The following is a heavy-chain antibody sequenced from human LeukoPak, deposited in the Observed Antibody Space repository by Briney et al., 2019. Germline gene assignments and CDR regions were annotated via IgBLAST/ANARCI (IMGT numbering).Heavy chain of an antibody. V-gene: IGHV3-30*03. CDR1: GLIFRSFG. CDR2: ISYDGRNQ. Sequence: GRSLRLSCAASGLIFRSFGMHWVRQAPGKGLEWVALISYDGRNQYYGDSVKGRFTISRDNSKNTLYLRMNSLRSDDTAVYYCARDHHGPQQLVHDYWGQGTLVTVSS. CDR3: ARDHHGPQQLVHDY. D-gene: IGHD6-13*01. J-gene: IGHJ4*02.